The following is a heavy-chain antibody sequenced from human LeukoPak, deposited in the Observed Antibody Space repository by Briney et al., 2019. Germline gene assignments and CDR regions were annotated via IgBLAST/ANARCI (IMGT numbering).Heavy chain of an antibody. J-gene: IGHJ4*02. CDR2: INWNGGST. CDR1: GFTFSSYA. V-gene: IGHV3-20*04. CDR3: ARPQAFGGEGGFFY. Sequence: GGSLRLSCAASGFTFSSYAMSWVRQAPGKGLEWVSAINWNGGSTGYADSVKGRFTISRDNAKYSLYLQMGSLRAEDTALYYCARPQAFGGEGGFFYWGQGTPVTVSS. D-gene: IGHD4-23*01.